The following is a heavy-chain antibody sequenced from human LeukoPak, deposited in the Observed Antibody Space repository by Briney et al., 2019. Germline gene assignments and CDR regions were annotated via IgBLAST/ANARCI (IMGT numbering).Heavy chain of an antibody. Sequence: GGSLRPSCAASGFTFSNYWMHWVRQAPGKGLVWVLRINSDGSSTGYADSVKGRFTISRDNAKNTLYVQMNSLRVEDTAVYYCARGRPHGNDYWGQGTLVTVSS. CDR1: GFTFSNYW. V-gene: IGHV3-74*01. CDR2: INSDGSST. D-gene: IGHD4-23*01. CDR3: ARGRPHGNDY. J-gene: IGHJ4*02.